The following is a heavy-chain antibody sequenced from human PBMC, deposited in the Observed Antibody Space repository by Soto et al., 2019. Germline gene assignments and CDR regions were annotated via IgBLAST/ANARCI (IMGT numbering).Heavy chain of an antibody. D-gene: IGHD1-1*01. V-gene: IGHV4-34*01. Sequence: QVQRQQWGAGLLKPSETLSLTCAVYGGFVSSGSYYWSWIRQPPGKGLEWIGEMSHSGGTHFNPSLKSRVTISVDTSKNQFYLKMSSVTAADTALYYCARVERGTATTVVDAFDIWGPGTMVTVSS. J-gene: IGHJ3*02. CDR2: MSHSGGT. CDR3: ARVERGTATTVVDAFDI. CDR1: GGFVSSGSYY.